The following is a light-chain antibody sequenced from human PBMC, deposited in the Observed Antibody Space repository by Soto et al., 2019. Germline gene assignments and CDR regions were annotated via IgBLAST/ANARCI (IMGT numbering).Light chain of an antibody. CDR3: LQYNNRPRT. V-gene: IGKV3-15*01. CDR1: QSVSSN. J-gene: IGKJ1*01. Sequence: IVMTQSPATLSITPGERATLSCRASQSVSSNLAWYQQKPGQAPRLLIHDASTRATGIPGRFSGSGSGTDFTLTISSLQSEDFAVYYCLQYNNRPRTFGQGTKVDIK. CDR2: DAS.